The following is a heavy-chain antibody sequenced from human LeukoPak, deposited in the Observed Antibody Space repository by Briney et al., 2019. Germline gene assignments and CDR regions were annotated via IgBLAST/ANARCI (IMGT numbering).Heavy chain of an antibody. D-gene: IGHD3-10*01. CDR1: GGSFSGYY. CDR3: ARDRHHYGSGSYYHPYYFDY. J-gene: IGHJ4*02. V-gene: IGHV4-34*01. Sequence: SETLSLTCAVYGGSFSGYYWSWIRQPPGKGLEWIGEINHSGSTNYNPSLKSRVTISVDTSKNQFSLKLSSVTAADTAVYYCARDRHHYGSGSYYHPYYFDYWGQGTLVTVSS. CDR2: INHSGST.